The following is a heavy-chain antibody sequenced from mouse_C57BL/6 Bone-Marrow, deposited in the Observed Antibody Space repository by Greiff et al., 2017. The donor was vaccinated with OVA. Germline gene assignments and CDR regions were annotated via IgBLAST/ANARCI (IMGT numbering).Heavy chain of an antibody. V-gene: IGHV1-15*01. J-gene: IGHJ4*01. Sequence: VQLQQSGAELVRPGASVTLSCKASGYTFTDYDMHWVKQTPVQGLEWIGAIDPETGGTAYNQKFKGKATLTADKSSSTAYMELRSLTSEDSAVYYGARGYSNYYARDYWGQGTSVTVSS. CDR2: IDPETGGT. CDR1: GYTFTDYD. CDR3: ARGYSNYYARDY. D-gene: IGHD2-5*01.